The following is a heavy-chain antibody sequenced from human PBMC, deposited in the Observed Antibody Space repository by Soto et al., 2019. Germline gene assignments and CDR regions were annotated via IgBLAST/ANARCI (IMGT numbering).Heavy chain of an antibody. CDR2: IYNSGST. D-gene: IGHD3-22*01. J-gene: IGHJ3*01. CDR3: ATDSTGYYSDAFDV. CDR1: GAAMSSYY. Sequence: SETLSLTCTVSGAAMSSYYWSWIRQSPGKGLEWIGYIYNSGSTTYNPSLKSRVTISVDTSKFQFSLTLTSVTAADTAVYYRATDSTGYYSDAFDVRGQGTRVTVSS. V-gene: IGHV4-59*01.